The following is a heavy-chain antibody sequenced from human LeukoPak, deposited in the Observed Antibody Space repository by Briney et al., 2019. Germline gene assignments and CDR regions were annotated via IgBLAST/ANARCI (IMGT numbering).Heavy chain of an antibody. CDR1: GFTFDDYA. Sequence: GGSLRLSCAASGFTFDDYAMHWVRQAPGKGLEWVSGISWNSGSIGYADSVKGRFTISRDNAKNSLYLQMNSLRAEDTALYYCAKGTAISGYTALDIWGQGTMVTVSS. CDR2: ISWNSGSI. J-gene: IGHJ3*02. V-gene: IGHV3-9*01. CDR3: AKGTAISGYTALDI. D-gene: IGHD3-22*01.